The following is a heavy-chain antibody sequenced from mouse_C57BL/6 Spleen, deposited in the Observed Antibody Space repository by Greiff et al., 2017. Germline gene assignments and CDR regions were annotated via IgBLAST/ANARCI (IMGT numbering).Heavy chain of an antibody. V-gene: IGHV1-59*01. Sequence: QVHVKQPGAELVRPGTSVKLSCKASGYTFTSYWMHWVKQRPGQGLEWIGVIDPSDSYTNYNQKFKGKATLTVDTSSSTAYMQLSSLTSEDSAVYYCARNSKHLAYWGQGTLVTVSA. D-gene: IGHD2-5*01. CDR1: GYTFTSYW. CDR3: ARNSKHLAY. CDR2: IDPSDSYT. J-gene: IGHJ3*01.